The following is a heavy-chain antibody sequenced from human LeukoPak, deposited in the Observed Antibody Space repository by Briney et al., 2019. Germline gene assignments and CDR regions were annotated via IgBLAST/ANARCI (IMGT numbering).Heavy chain of an antibody. V-gene: IGHV4-61*01. CDR2: VYYSGST. D-gene: IGHD5-18*01. CDR3: ASSFRGYSYYRFDY. Sequence: PSETLSLTCTVSGGSISSGSYYWSWIRQAPGKGLEWIGYVYYSGSTNYNPSLKSRITVSVDTSKSQFSLKLTSVTAADTAVYYCASSFRGYSYYRFDYWGQGTLVIVSS. J-gene: IGHJ4*02. CDR1: GGSISSGSYY.